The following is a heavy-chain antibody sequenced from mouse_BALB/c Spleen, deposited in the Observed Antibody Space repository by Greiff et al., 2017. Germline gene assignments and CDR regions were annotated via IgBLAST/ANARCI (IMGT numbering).Heavy chain of an antibody. V-gene: IGHV5-17*02. D-gene: IGHD1-3*01. Sequence: EVKLVESGGGLVQPGGSRKLSCAASGFTFSRFGMHWVRQAPEKGLEWVAYISSGSSTIYYADTVKGRFTISRDNPKNTLFLQMTSLRSEDTAMYYCARWGVSGFDYWGQGTTLTVSS. J-gene: IGHJ2*01. CDR2: ISSGSSTI. CDR1: GFTFSRFG. CDR3: ARWGVSGFDY.